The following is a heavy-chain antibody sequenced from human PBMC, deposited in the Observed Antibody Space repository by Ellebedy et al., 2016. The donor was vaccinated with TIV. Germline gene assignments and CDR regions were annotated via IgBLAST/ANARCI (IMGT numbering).Heavy chain of an antibody. CDR3: ARITSHYYDSSGYRYYYYGMDV. D-gene: IGHD3-22*01. Sequence: SGPTLVXPTQTLTLTCTFSGFSLSTSGMCVSWIRQPPGKALEWLALIDWDDDKYYSTSLKTRLTISKDTSKNQVVLTMTNMDPVDTATYYCARITSHYYDSSGYRYYYYGMDVWGQGTTVTVSS. CDR1: GFSLSTSGMC. CDR2: IDWDDDK. J-gene: IGHJ6*02. V-gene: IGHV2-70*01.